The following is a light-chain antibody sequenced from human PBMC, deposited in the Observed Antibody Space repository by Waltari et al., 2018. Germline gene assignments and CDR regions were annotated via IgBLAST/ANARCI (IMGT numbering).Light chain of an antibody. CDR1: QSVTSIS. J-gene: IGKJ4*01. V-gene: IGKV3-20*01. CDR3: QQYDGEVVT. CDR2: GTS. Sequence: EIVLTKSPGTLPLSPGERATLSCRASQSVTSISLAWYQEKLGQAPRLLIYGTSTRATGIPDRVSGSGSGTDFTLTISRLEPEDFAVYYCQQYDGEVVTFGGGTKVEI.